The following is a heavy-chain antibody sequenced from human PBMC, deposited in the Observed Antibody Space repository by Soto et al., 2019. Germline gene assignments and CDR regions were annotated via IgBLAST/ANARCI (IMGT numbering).Heavy chain of an antibody. D-gene: IGHD6-13*01. CDR2: IYYSGST. V-gene: IGHV4-59*08. J-gene: IGHJ4*02. Sequence: QVQLQESGPGLVKPSETLSLTCTVSGGSISSYYWSWIRQPPGKGLEWIGYIYYSGSTNYNPSLKSRVTISVDTSKNQFSLKLSSVTAADTAVYYCARHLMIAAADYFDYWGQGTLVTVSS. CDR1: GGSISSYY. CDR3: ARHLMIAAADYFDY.